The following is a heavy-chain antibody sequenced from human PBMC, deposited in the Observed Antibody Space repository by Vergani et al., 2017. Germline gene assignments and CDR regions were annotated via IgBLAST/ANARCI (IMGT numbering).Heavy chain of an antibody. CDR1: GFTFSSYA. CDR2: ISSDGSNK. D-gene: IGHD5-24*01. Sequence: QVQLVESGGGVVQPGRSLRLSCAASGFTFSSYAMHWVRQAPGKGLEWVALISSDGSNKYYADSVKGRFTISRDNSKNTLYLQMNSLRAEDTALFYCARVMATSWGYYYYYGMDVWGQGTTVTVSS. V-gene: IGHV3-30-3*01. J-gene: IGHJ6*02. CDR3: ARVMATSWGYYYYYGMDV.